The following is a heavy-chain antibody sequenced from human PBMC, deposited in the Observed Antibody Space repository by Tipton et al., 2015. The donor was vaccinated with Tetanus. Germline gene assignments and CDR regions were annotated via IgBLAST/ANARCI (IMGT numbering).Heavy chain of an antibody. CDR1: WDSISSHKW. J-gene: IGHJ6*02. D-gene: IGHD1-1*01. Sequence: SLRLSCDVSWDSISSHKWWSWVRQPPGKGLEWIGEIYQTGSTNYNPSFQSRVSMSVDKSKDQFSLELTSVTAADTAMYYCVTVNFPNYYHYGMDVWGQGTTVTVSS. CDR2: IYQTGST. CDR3: VTVNFPNYYHYGMDV. V-gene: IGHV4-4*02.